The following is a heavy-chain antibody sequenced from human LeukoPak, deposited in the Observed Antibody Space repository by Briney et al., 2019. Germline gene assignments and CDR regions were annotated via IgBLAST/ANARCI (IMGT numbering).Heavy chain of an antibody. CDR1: GLTFSSYE. J-gene: IGHJ1*01. Sequence: PGGSLRLSCAAAGLTFSSYEMYWVRQAPGKGLEWVSYISGSGETIYYADSVKGRFTISRDNANKSLYLRMSSLRVEDTAIYYCIPPAAGLRRTTSTEYFQHWGQGALVTVSS. V-gene: IGHV3-48*03. D-gene: IGHD6-13*01. CDR3: IPPAAGLRRTTSTEYFQH. CDR2: ISGSGETI.